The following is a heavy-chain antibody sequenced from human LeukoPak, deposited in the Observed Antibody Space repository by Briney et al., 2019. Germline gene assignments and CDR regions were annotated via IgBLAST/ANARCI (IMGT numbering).Heavy chain of an antibody. CDR3: VKGGAVAGTFEF. J-gene: IGHJ4*02. CDR2: ISWKSGSI. D-gene: IGHD6-19*01. CDR1: GFTFSSYA. Sequence: PGGSLRLSCEASGFTFSSYAMYWVRQAPGKGLEWVSGISWKSGSIGYADSVKGRFTISRDDAKNSLYLEMKSLRTEDTALYYCVKGGAVAGTFEFWGQGTLVTVSS. V-gene: IGHV3-9*01.